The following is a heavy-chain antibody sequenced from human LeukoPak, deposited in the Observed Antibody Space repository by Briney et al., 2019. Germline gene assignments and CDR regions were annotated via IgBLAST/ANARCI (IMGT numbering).Heavy chain of an antibody. D-gene: IGHD6-13*01. CDR2: IYYSGST. CDR1: GGSMSSYY. Sequence: SETLSLTCTVSGGSMSSYYWSWIRQPPGKGLEWIGYIYYSGSTNYNPSLKSRVTISVDTSKNQFSLKLSSVTAADTAVYYCARLAGVAAAGTGDDYWGQGTLVTVSS. V-gene: IGHV4-59*08. CDR3: ARLAGVAAAGTGDDY. J-gene: IGHJ4*02.